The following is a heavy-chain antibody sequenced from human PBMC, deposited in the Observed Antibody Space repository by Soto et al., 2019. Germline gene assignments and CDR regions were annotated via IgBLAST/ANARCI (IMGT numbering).Heavy chain of an antibody. V-gene: IGHV3-7*03. CDR2: IKQDGSEK. CDR1: GFTFSSYW. CDR3: ASSPQLGKGGAFDI. Sequence: GSLRLSCAASGFTFSSYWMSWVRQAPGKGLEWVANIKQDGSEKYYVDSVKGRFTISRDNAKNSLYLQMNSLRAEDTAVYYCASSPQLGKGGAFDIWGQGTMVTVSS. J-gene: IGHJ3*02. D-gene: IGHD7-27*01.